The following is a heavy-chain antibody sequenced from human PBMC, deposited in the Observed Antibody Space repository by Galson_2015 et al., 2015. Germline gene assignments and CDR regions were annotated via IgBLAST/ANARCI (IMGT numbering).Heavy chain of an antibody. D-gene: IGHD3-3*01. Sequence: PALVKPTQTLTLTCTFSGFSLRTSGMRVSWIRQPPGKALEWLARIDWDDDKFYSTSLKTRLTISKDTSKNQVVLTMTNMDPVDTATYYCARELNYDFWSGYYNGYYYYYMDVWGKGTTVTVSS. CDR1: GFSLRTSGMR. J-gene: IGHJ6*03. CDR3: ARELNYDFWSGYYNGYYYYYMDV. V-gene: IGHV2-70*04. CDR2: IDWDDDK.